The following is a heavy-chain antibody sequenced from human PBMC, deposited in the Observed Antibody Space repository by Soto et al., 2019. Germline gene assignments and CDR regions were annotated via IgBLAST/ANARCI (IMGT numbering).Heavy chain of an antibody. V-gene: IGHV1-69*06. CDR3: ARGRDQPPVGLYLCT. J-gene: IGHJ5*02. CDR2: IIPAFGTA. Sequence: QVQMVQSGAEVKNPGSSVKVSCTTSGGTFNSYLIDWVRQAPGQGLEWMGGIIPAFGTAKYAQKFQGRVTSSSDKSTTTAYMERRTLTSEDTAVYYCARGRDQPPVGLYLCTWCQRTLVTVSA. CDR1: GGTFNSYL. D-gene: IGHD3-3*01.